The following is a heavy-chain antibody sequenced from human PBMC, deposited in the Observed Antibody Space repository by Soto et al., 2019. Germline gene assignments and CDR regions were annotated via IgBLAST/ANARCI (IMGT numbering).Heavy chain of an antibody. CDR2: IHSAGST. Sequence: GGSLRLSCAASGFTVSSNYMSWVRQAPGKGLEWVSLIHSAGSTYYPDSVKGRFTIPRDNSKNTLYLQMNSLRAEDTAVYYCARGIMTTVPDYWGQGTLVTVSS. J-gene: IGHJ4*02. D-gene: IGHD4-17*01. CDR1: GFTVSSNY. CDR3: ARGIMTTVPDY. V-gene: IGHV3-66*01.